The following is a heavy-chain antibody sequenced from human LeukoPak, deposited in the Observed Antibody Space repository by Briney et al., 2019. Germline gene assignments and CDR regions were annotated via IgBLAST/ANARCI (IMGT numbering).Heavy chain of an antibody. CDR2: IKQDGSEK. Sequence: GGSLRLSCAASAFTFSSYAMSWVRQAPGKGLEWVANIKQDGSEKYYVDSVKGRFTISRDNAKNSLYLQMNSLRAEDTAVYYCARDKRVGATLFDYWGQGTLVTVSS. CDR1: AFTFSSYA. D-gene: IGHD1-26*01. V-gene: IGHV3-7*01. CDR3: ARDKRVGATLFDY. J-gene: IGHJ4*02.